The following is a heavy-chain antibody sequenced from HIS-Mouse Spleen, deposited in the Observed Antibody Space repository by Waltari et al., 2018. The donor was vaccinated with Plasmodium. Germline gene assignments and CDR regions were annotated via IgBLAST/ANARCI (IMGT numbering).Heavy chain of an antibody. V-gene: IGHV4-39*07. CDR1: VCSISSSSYY. CDR2: SYYSGST. Sequence: QLQLQESGPGLVTPSETLSLTCPFSVCSISSSSYYWGRIRQPPGQGREWIGSSYYSGSTYYNPSLKSRVTISVDTSKNQFSLKLSSVTAADTAVYYCARDWEEGGYCTNGVCGGLNYWGQGTLVTVSS. D-gene: IGHD2-8*01. CDR3: ARDWEEGGYCTNGVCGGLNY. J-gene: IGHJ4*02.